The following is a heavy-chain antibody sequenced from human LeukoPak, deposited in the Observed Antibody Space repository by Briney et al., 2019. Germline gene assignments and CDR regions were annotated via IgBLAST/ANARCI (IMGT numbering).Heavy chain of an antibody. Sequence: SETLSLTCTVSGGSISTYYWSWIRQPPGKGLEWIGFIYYSGSTNYNPSLKSRVTISVDTPNNEFSLKLGSVTAADTAVYYCARQSLGPSRSGTSNNWFDPWGQGTLVTVSS. D-gene: IGHD3-10*01. CDR2: IYYSGST. CDR3: ARQSLGPSRSGTSNNWFDP. CDR1: GGSISTYY. J-gene: IGHJ5*02. V-gene: IGHV4-59*08.